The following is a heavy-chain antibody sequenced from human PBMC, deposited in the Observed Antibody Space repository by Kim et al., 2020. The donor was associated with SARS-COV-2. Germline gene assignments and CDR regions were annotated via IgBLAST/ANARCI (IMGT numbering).Heavy chain of an antibody. Sequence: GGSLRLSCAASGFTFSSYGMHWVRQAPGKGLEWVAVIWYDGSNKYYADSVKGRFTISRDNSKNTLYLQRKSLRAEDTAVYYCAKDSSSAKHDFDYWGQGT. CDR3: AKDSSSAKHDFDY. CDR2: IWYDGSNK. D-gene: IGHD6-6*01. CDR1: GFTFSSYG. J-gene: IGHJ4*02. V-gene: IGHV3-33*06.